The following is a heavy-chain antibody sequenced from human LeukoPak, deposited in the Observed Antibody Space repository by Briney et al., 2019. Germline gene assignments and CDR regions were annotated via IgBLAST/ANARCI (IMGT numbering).Heavy chain of an antibody. J-gene: IGHJ3*02. Sequence: SETLSLTCTVSGGSISSSSYYWGWIRQPPGKGLEWIGSIYYSGSTYYNPSLKSRVTISVGTSKNQFSLKLSSVTAADTAVYYCARITGEGDAFDIWGQGTMVTVSS. D-gene: IGHD1-14*01. V-gene: IGHV4-39*01. CDR2: IYYSGST. CDR3: ARITGEGDAFDI. CDR1: GGSISSSSYY.